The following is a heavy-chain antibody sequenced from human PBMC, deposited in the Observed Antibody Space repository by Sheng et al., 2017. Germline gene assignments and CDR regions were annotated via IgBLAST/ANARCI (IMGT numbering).Heavy chain of an antibody. V-gene: IGHV1-2*02. J-gene: IGHJ4*02. Sequence: QVQLVQSGAEVKKPGASVKVSCKASGYTFTGYYMHWVRQAPGQGLEWMGWINPNSGGTNYAQKFQGRVTMTRDTSISTAYMELSRLRSDDTAVYYCASWVDYSSSWYEEDYWGQGTLVTVSS. CDR1: GYTFTGYY. D-gene: IGHD6-13*01. CDR3: ASWVDYSSSWYEEDY. CDR2: INPNSGGT.